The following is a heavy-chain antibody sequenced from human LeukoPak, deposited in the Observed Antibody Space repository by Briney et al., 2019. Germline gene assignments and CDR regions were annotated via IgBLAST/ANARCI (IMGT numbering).Heavy chain of an antibody. CDR3: ARVNWVVDY. CDR2: IYRSGIT. CDR1: SYSISSGYH. D-gene: IGHD1-1*01. Sequence: KPSETLSLTCTVSSYSISSGYHWSWIRQPPGKGLEWIGNIYRSGITYYNPSLKSRVTMSVDTSKNQSSLKLSSVTAADTAIYYCARVNWVVDYWGQGTLVTVSS. J-gene: IGHJ4*02. V-gene: IGHV4-38-2*02.